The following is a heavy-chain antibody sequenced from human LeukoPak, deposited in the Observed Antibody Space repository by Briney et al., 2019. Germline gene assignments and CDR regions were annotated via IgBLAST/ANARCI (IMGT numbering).Heavy chain of an antibody. J-gene: IGHJ4*01. V-gene: IGHV3-33*06. CDR1: GFTFSSYG. D-gene: IGHD2-8*01. CDR3: ANLVVLMVYAINDY. Sequence: GGSLRLSCAASGFTFSSYGMHWVRQAPGKGLEWVAVIWYDGSNKYYADSVKGRFTISRDNSKNTLYLQMNSLRAEDTAVYYCANLVVLMVYAINDYWGQGTLVTVSS. CDR2: IWYDGSNK.